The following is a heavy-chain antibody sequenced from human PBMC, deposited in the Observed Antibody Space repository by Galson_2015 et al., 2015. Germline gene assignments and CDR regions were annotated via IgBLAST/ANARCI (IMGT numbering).Heavy chain of an antibody. V-gene: IGHV5-51*01. CDR3: ARPRTVATPHDALDM. CDR1: GYRSSKFW. Sequence: QSGAEVKKPGESLRISCKAFGYRSSKFWIGWVRQMPGKGLEWMGVIYLDDSDIRYSPSFQGHVTISSDVSTNTAFLQWTSLKASDTGMYFCARPRTVATPHDALDMRGRGTMVIVSS. D-gene: IGHD5-12*01. CDR2: IYLDDSDI. J-gene: IGHJ3*02.